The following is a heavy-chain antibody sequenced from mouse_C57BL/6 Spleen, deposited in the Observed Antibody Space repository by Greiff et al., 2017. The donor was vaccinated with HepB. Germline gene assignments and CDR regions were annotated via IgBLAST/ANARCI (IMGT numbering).Heavy chain of an antibody. CDR1: GYSITSGYD. Sequence: EVHLVESGPGMVKPSQSLSLTCTVPGYSITSGYDWHWIRHFPGNKLEWMGYISYSGSTNYNPSLKSRISITHDTSKNHFFLKLNSVTTEDTATYYCARVGNDYDGYFDVWGTGTTVTVSS. D-gene: IGHD2-4*01. CDR3: ARVGNDYDGYFDV. V-gene: IGHV3-1*01. J-gene: IGHJ1*03. CDR2: ISYSGST.